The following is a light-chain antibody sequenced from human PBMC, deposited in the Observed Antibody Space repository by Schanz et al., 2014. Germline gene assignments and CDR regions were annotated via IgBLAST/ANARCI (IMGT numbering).Light chain of an antibody. CDR2: DSS. V-gene: IGKV1-33*01. Sequence: DIQMTQSPSSLSASVGDRVTITCQASQDISDNVNWYQQKPGKAPKLLIYDSSTMEIGVPSRFSGSGSGTDFTFSISSLQPEDIATYYCQQCNSYPLTFGGGTKVEIK. J-gene: IGKJ4*01. CDR3: QQCNSYPLT. CDR1: QDISDN.